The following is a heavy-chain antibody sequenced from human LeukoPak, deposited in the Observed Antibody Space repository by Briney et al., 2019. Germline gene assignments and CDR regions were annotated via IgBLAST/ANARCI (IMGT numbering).Heavy chain of an antibody. V-gene: IGHV1-69*13. D-gene: IGHD2-21*02. CDR1: GGTSSSYA. CDR2: IIPIFGTA. Sequence: SVKVSCKASGGTSSSYAISWVRQAPGQGLEWMGGIIPIFGTANYAQKFQGRVTITADESTSTAYMELSSLRSEDTAVYYCARDSGGVYCGGDCYPRHNWYFDLWGRGTLVTVSS. J-gene: IGHJ2*01. CDR3: ARDSGGVYCGGDCYPRHNWYFDL.